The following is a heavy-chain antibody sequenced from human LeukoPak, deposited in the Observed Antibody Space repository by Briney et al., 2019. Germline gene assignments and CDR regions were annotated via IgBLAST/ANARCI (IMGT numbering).Heavy chain of an antibody. CDR3: ARVHCSGGSCYLEY. Sequence: ASVKVSCKASGYTFTGYYIHCVRQAPGQGLEWMGWINPNSGGTNYAQKLQGRVTMTTDTSASTAYMELRSLRSDDTAVYYCARVHCSGGSCYLEYWGQGTLVTVSS. CDR1: GYTFTGYY. V-gene: IGHV1-2*02. J-gene: IGHJ4*02. CDR2: INPNSGGT. D-gene: IGHD2-15*01.